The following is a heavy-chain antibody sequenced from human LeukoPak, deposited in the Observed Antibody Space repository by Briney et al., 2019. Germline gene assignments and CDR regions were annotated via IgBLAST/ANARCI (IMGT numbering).Heavy chain of an antibody. CDR3: ARRAGGYSHPYDY. CDR2: IYSDDTT. CDR1: GFTVSSNS. D-gene: IGHD4-23*01. Sequence: GGSLRLSCTVSGFTVSSNSMSWIRQGPGKGLEWVSLIYSDDTTLYADSVKGRFTISRDISKNTLYLQMSSLRAEDTAVYYCARRAGGYSHPYDYWGQGVLVTVSS. V-gene: IGHV3-53*01. J-gene: IGHJ4*02.